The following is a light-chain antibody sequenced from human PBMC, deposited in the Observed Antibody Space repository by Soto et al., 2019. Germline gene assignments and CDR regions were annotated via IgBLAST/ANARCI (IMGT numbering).Light chain of an antibody. Sequence: DIQMNPSPSSQSASVGDRVTITFWASQSINSYLKWYQQKPGTAPKLQIHAASSLQSGVPSSFSGRGSETDFTLPSTSLPPDDFATYYWQQSFSTPRTFGQGTRVDI. CDR2: AAS. CDR3: QQSFSTPRT. J-gene: IGKJ1*01. CDR1: QSINSY. V-gene: IGKV1-39*01.